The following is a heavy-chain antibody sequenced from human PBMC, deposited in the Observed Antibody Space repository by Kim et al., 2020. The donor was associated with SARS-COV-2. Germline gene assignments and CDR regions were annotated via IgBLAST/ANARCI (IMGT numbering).Heavy chain of an antibody. CDR3: ARDRRIQLWTRSVIEDYYYGMDV. D-gene: IGHD5-18*01. Sequence: GGSLRLSCAASGFTVSSNYMSWVRQAPGKGLEWVSVIYSGGSTYYADSVKGRFTISRDNSKNTLYLQMNSLRAEDTAVYYCARDRRIQLWTRSVIEDYYYGMDVWGQGTTVTVSS. CDR1: GFTVSSNY. CDR2: IYSGGST. V-gene: IGHV3-66*01. J-gene: IGHJ6*02.